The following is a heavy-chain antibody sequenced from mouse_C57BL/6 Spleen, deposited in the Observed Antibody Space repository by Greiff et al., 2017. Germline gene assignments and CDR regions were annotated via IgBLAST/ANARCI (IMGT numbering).Heavy chain of an antibody. CDR1: GYTFTSYW. V-gene: IGHV1-53*01. CDR3: ARNYYGSPYYYAMDY. J-gene: IGHJ4*01. CDR2: INPSNGGT. Sequence: VQLQQPGTELVKPGASVKLSCKASGYTFTSYWMHWVKRRPGQGLEWIGNINPSNGGTNYNEKFKSKATLTVEKSSSTAYMQLSSLTSEDSAVYYCARNYYGSPYYYAMDYWGQGTSVTVSS. D-gene: IGHD1-1*01.